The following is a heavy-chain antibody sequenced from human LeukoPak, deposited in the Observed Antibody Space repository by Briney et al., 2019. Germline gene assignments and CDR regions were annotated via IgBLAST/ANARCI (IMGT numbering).Heavy chain of an antibody. CDR1: GFTVSSNY. CDR3: AKYLSGSFDY. D-gene: IGHD3-22*01. CDR2: IYSGGST. V-gene: IGHV3-66*01. Sequence: PGGSLRLSCAASGFTVSSNYMSWVRQAPGKGLEWVSVIYSGGSTYYADSVKGRFTISRDNSKNTLYLQMNSLRADDTAVYYCAKYLSGSFDYWGQGTLVTVSS. J-gene: IGHJ4*02.